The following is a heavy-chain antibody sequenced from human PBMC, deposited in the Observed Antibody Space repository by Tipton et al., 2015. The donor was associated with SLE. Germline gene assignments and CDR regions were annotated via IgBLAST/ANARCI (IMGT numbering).Heavy chain of an antibody. D-gene: IGHD3-22*01. CDR3: ARGGGSCNSDSSDYCPHFDY. V-gene: IGHV3-7*01. CDR1: GFSFDNYW. J-gene: IGHJ4*02. CDR2: IKQDGSEK. Sequence: GSLRLSCAASGFSFDNYWMTWVRQAPGKGLEWVANIKQDGSEKYYVDSVKGRFTISRDNAKNSLHLQMNSLRAEDTAVYYCARGGGSCNSDSSDYCPHFDYWGQGTLVTVSS.